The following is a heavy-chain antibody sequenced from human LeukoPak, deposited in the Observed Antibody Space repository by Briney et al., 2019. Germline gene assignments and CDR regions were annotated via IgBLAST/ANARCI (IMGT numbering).Heavy chain of an antibody. CDR1: GFAFSTYP. CDR3: AKGGASVTDAPHGDVVTTTLDGFDI. CDR2: VSGSGGHK. V-gene: IGHV3-23*01. J-gene: IGHJ3*02. Sequence: GGSLRLSCVASGFAFSTYPMSWVRQAPGKGLEWVSGVSGSGGHKFYADSAKGRVTISRDNSKKTLYLQMNSLRADDTAVYYCAKGGASVTDAPHGDVVTTTLDGFDIWGHGTMVTVST. D-gene: IGHD4-17*01.